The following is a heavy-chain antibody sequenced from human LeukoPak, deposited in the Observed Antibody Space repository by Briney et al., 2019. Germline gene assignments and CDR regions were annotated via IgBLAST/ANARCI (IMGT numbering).Heavy chain of an antibody. D-gene: IGHD3-22*01. Sequence: SETLSLTCTVSGGSISSYYWSWIRQPPGKGLEWIGYIYYSGSTNYNPSLKSRVTISVDTSKNQFSLKLSSVTAADTAVYYCARVVDHYDSSGYYYPRSAFDIWGQGAMVTVSS. J-gene: IGHJ3*02. CDR3: ARVVDHYDSSGYYYPRSAFDI. V-gene: IGHV4-59*01. CDR1: GGSISSYY. CDR2: IYYSGST.